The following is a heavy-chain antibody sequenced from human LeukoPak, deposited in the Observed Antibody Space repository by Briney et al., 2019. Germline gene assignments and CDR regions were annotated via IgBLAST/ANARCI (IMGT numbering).Heavy chain of an antibody. J-gene: IGHJ4*02. V-gene: IGHV3-74*01. CDR2: IASDGSST. CDR3: ARGRPHGNDY. D-gene: IGHD4-23*01. Sequence: PGGSLRLSCAASGFTFSSYWMNWVRQAPGKGLVWVSRIASDGSSTTYADSVKGRFSISRDNAKNTLYLQMNSLRVEDTAVYYCARGRPHGNDYGGKGPLVTFPS. CDR1: GFTFSSYW.